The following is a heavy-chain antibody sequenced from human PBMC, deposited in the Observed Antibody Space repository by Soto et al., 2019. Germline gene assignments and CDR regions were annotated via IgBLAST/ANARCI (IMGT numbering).Heavy chain of an antibody. CDR3: AKGVGYCSSTSCFKIIFDY. CDR1: GFTFSSYA. V-gene: IGHV3-23*01. CDR2: ISGSGGST. J-gene: IGHJ4*02. D-gene: IGHD2-2*03. Sequence: EVQLLESGGGLVQPGGSLRLSCAASGFTFSSYAMSWVRQAPGKGLEWVSAISGSGGSTYYADSVKGRFTISRDNSKNTLYLQMNSLRAEDTAVYYCAKGVGYCSSTSCFKIIFDYWGQGTLVTVSS.